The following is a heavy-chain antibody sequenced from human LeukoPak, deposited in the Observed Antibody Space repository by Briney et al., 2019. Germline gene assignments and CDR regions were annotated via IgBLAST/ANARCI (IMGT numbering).Heavy chain of an antibody. CDR1: GFTFSSYS. Sequence: GGSLRLSCAASGFTFSSYSMNWVRQAPGKGLEWVSSISSSSSYINYADSVKGRFTISRDNAKNSLYLQMNSLRAEDTAVYYCARDRSPGNFDYWGQGTLVTVSS. CDR3: ARDRSPGNFDY. D-gene: IGHD3-10*01. V-gene: IGHV3-21*01. J-gene: IGHJ4*02. CDR2: ISSSSSYI.